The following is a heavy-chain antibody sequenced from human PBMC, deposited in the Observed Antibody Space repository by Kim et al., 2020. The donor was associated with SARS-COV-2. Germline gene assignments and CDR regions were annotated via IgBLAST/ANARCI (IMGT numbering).Heavy chain of an antibody. D-gene: IGHD3-10*01. Sequence: SETLSLTCTVSGVSITSTDYYWGWIRQAPGKGLVWIGSISHSGSTYYNPSLNSRVTISRDTSRNHFSLKLDSVTAADTAVYYCARQPGGALGYFDYWGQGTLVNVSS. J-gene: IGHJ4*02. CDR3: ARQPGGALGYFDY. V-gene: IGHV4-39*01. CDR1: GVSITSTDYY. CDR2: ISHSGST.